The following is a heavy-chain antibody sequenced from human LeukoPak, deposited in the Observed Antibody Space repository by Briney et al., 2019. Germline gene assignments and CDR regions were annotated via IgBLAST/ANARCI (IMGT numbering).Heavy chain of an antibody. Sequence: GGSLRLSCAASGFTFSSYAMSWVRQAPGKGLEWVSGMSGSGGSTYYADSVKGRFTISRDNSKNTLYLQMNSLRAEDTAVYYCARRYCSGGSCYWAFDYWGQGTLVTVSS. CDR3: ARRYCSGGSCYWAFDY. CDR1: GFTFSSYA. D-gene: IGHD2-15*01. CDR2: MSGSGGST. J-gene: IGHJ4*02. V-gene: IGHV3-23*01.